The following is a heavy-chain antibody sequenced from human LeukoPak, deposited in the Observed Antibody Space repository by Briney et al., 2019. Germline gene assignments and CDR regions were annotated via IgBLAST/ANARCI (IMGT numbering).Heavy chain of an antibody. CDR2: IYYSGST. CDR3: ARGVREREYYYDSSGYYFRYYFDY. J-gene: IGHJ4*02. CDR1: GGSISSYY. V-gene: IGHV4-59*01. Sequence: PSETLSLTCTVSGGSISSYYWSWIRQPPGKGLEWIGYIYYSGSTNYNPSLTSRVTISVDTSKNQFSLKLSSVTAADTAVYYCARGVREREYYYDSSGYYFRYYFDYWGQGTLVTVSS. D-gene: IGHD3-22*01.